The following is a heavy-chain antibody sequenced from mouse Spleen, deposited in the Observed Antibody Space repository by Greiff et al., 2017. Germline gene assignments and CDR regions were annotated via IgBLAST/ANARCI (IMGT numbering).Heavy chain of an antibody. Sequence: QVQLKESGAELVRPGASVKLSCKASGYTFTDYYINWVKQRPGQGLEWIARIYPGSGNTYYNEKFKGKATLTAEKSSSTAYMQLSSLTSEDSAVYFCARGTGHWYFDVWGAGTTVTVSS. J-gene: IGHJ1*01. CDR3: ARGTGHWYFDV. CDR2: IYPGSGNT. D-gene: IGHD3-3*01. CDR1: GYTFTDYY. V-gene: IGHV1-76*01.